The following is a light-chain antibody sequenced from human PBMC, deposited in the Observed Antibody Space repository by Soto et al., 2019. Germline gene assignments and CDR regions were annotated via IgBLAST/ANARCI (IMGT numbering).Light chain of an antibody. CDR1: SSDIGTYNL. Sequence: QSALTQPASVSGSRGQSITISCTGFSSDIGTYNLVSWYQQHPGKAPKLMIYEVSKRPSGVSNRFSGSKSGYTASLTVSGLQGEDEADYYCFSYTGSSRYVFGPGTKVTVL. V-gene: IGLV2-23*02. J-gene: IGLJ1*01. CDR2: EVS. CDR3: FSYTGSSRYV.